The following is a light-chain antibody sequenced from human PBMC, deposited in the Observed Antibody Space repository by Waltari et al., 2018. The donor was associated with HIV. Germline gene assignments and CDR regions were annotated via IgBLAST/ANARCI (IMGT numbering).Light chain of an antibody. CDR1: QSVLYSSNNKNY. Sequence: DIVMTQSPDSLAVSLGERATINCKSSQSVLYSSNNKNYLAWYQQKPGQPPKLLIYWASTRESGVPDRFSRSGSGTDFTLTISSLQAEDVAVYYCQQYSDPSRAFGQGTKVEIK. CDR2: WAS. J-gene: IGKJ1*01. V-gene: IGKV4-1*01. CDR3: QQYSDPSRA.